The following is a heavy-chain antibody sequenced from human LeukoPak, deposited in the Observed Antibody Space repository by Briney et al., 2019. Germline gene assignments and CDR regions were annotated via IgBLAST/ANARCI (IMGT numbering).Heavy chain of an antibody. D-gene: IGHD6-13*01. J-gene: IGHJ4*02. CDR3: AMGYSSSWYYFDY. Sequence: GGSLRLSCAASGFTFSTYSMNWVRQAPGKGLEWVSYISSSSSTIYYADSVKGRFTISRDNAKKSLYLQMNSLRAEDTAAYYCAMGYSSSWYYFDYWGQGTLVTVSS. CDR1: GFTFSTYS. V-gene: IGHV3-48*04. CDR2: ISSSSSTI.